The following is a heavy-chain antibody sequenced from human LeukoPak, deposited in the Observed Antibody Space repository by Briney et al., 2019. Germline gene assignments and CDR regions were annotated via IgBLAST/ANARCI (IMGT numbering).Heavy chain of an antibody. CDR1: GFTFSSYY. V-gene: IGHV3-23*01. CDR2: ISDSGGST. D-gene: IGHD6-13*01. J-gene: IGHJ5*02. Sequence: GGSLSLSCAASGFTFSSYYMSWVRQAPGKGLEWVSAISDSGGSTNYADSVKGRFTISRDNSKNTLYLQMNSLRAEDTAVYHCAKNRKTPGVAAAGSWFDPWGQGTLVSVSS. CDR3: AKNRKTPGVAAAGSWFDP.